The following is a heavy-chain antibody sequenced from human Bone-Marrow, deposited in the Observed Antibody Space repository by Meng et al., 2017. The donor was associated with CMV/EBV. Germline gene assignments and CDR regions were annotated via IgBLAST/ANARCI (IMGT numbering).Heavy chain of an antibody. Sequence: ETLSLTCAASGFTFSSYSMNWVRQAPGKGLEWVSSISSSSSYIYYADSVKGRFTISRDNAKNSLYLQMNSLRAEDTAVYYCAREGGMATIDYWGQGTLVTVSS. CDR2: ISSSSSYI. CDR1: GFTFSSYS. CDR3: AREGGMATIDY. J-gene: IGHJ4*02. D-gene: IGHD5-24*01. V-gene: IGHV3-21*01.